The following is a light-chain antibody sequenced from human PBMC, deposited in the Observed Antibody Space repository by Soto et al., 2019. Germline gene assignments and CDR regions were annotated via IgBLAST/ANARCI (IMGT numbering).Light chain of an antibody. Sequence: DIQITQSPSSLSPSLGDRVTITCRASQSISNYLNWYQQKPGKAPKVLIYQASNLKSGVPSRFSGSGSGTDFTLTISSLQPEDFATYFCQQSYNTPWTFGQGTKVDI. CDR3: QQSYNTPWT. V-gene: IGKV1-39*01. J-gene: IGKJ1*01. CDR2: QAS. CDR1: QSISNY.